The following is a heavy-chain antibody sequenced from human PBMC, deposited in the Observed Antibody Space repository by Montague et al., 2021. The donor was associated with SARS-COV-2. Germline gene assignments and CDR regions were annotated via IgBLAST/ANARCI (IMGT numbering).Heavy chain of an antibody. V-gene: IGHV2-5*02. D-gene: IGHD6-13*01. J-gene: IGHJ5*02. CDR2: IYWDDDK. Sequence: PALVKPTQTLTLTCTFSGFSLSTSGVGVGWIRQPPGKALEWLALIYWDDDKRYSTSLKSRLTITKDTSKNQVVLTMTNMDPVDTATYYCAHRMGIAAVSNGFRFDPWGQGTLVTVSS. CDR3: AHRMGIAAVSNGFRFDP. CDR1: GFSLSTSGVG.